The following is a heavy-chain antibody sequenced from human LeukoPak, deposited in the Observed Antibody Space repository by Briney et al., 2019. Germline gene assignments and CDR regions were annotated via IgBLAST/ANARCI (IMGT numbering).Heavy chain of an antibody. CDR3: DCSSTSCYAAGDY. D-gene: IGHD2-2*01. CDR2: IQPDGRNK. Sequence: PGGSLRLSCAASGFTFSSFGMHWVRQTPGKGLEWVAFIQPDGRNKYYTDSVKGRFTISRDNSRNTLYLQMNSLRTEDTAVYYCDCSSTSCYAAGDYWGQGTLVTVSS. J-gene: IGHJ4*02. CDR1: GFTFSSFG. V-gene: IGHV3-30*02.